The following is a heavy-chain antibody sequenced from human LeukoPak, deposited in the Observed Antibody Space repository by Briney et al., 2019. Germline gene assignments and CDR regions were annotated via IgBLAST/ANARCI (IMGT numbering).Heavy chain of an antibody. CDR2: INHSGST. D-gene: IGHD2-2*01. CDR1: GGSFSGYY. J-gene: IGHJ4*02. Sequence: PSETLSLTCAVYGGSFSGYYWSWIRQPPGKGLEWIGEINHSGSTNYNPSLKSRVTISVDTSKNQFSLKLSSVTAADTAVYYCAGLNRRKVGDKAVVVPAAHFDYWGQGTLVTVSS. CDR3: AGLNRRKVGDKAVVVPAAHFDY. V-gene: IGHV4-34*01.